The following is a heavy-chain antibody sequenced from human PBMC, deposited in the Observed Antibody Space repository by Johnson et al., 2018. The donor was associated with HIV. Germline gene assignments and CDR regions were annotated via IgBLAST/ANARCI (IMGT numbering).Heavy chain of an antibody. CDR3: AKIVATSDDVFDI. V-gene: IGHV3-66*03. D-gene: IGHD5-12*01. Sequence: VQLVESGGGLIQPGGSLRLSCAASGFTVSNNSMSWVRQAPGKGLEWVSILQSDGSTFNPASLKGRFTISRDNSKNTLYLQMNSLRAEDTAVFYCAKIVATSDDVFDIWGQGTKVTVSS. CDR1: GFTVSNNS. J-gene: IGHJ3*02. CDR2: LQSDGST.